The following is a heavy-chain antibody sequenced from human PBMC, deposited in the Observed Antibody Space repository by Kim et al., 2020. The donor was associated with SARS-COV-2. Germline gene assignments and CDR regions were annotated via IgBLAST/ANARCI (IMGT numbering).Heavy chain of an antibody. CDR1: GYTVTDYH. J-gene: IGHJ5*02. Sequence: ASVKVSCKASGYTVTDYHMQWVRQAPGQGFEWMGRLNPNNGVTNYAPRFEGRVTMTRDTSINTVYMELSSLRSDDTAVYYCARDCWSDSCQGFDPWGQGTLVTVAS. CDR3: ARDCWSDSCQGFDP. D-gene: IGHD3-3*01. CDR2: LNPNNGVT. V-gene: IGHV1-2*06.